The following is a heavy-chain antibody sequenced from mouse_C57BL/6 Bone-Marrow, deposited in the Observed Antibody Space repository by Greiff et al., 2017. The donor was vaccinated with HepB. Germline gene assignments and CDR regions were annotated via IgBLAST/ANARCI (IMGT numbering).Heavy chain of an antibody. D-gene: IGHD2-1*01. J-gene: IGHJ2*01. CDR3: ARGYYGNYLFDY. CDR2: IYPGSGNT. V-gene: IGHV1-76*01. CDR1: GYTFTDYY. Sequence: QVQLQQSGAELVRPGASVKLSCKASGYTFTDYYINWVKQRPGQGLEWIARIYPGSGNTYYNEKFKGKATLTAEKSSSTAYMQLSSLTSEDSAVYFCARGYYGNYLFDYWGQGTTLTVSS.